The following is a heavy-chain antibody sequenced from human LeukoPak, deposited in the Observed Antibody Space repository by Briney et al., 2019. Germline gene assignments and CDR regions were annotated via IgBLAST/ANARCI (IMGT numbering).Heavy chain of an antibody. Sequence: PGRSLRLSCAASGFTFSSYGMHWVRQAPGKGLEWVAVISYDGSNKYYADSVKGRFTISRDNSKNTLYLQMNSLRAEDTAVYYCATHEPNPTMAAPFNYWGQGTQVTVSS. CDR1: GFTFSSYG. CDR3: ATHEPNPTMAAPFNY. D-gene: IGHD3-10*01. V-gene: IGHV3-30*03. CDR2: ISYDGSNK. J-gene: IGHJ4*02.